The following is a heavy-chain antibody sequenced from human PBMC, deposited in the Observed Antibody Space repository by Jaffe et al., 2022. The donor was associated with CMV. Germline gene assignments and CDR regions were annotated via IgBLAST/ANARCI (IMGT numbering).Heavy chain of an antibody. D-gene: IGHD3-10*01. CDR2: IYYSGST. Sequence: QLQLQESGPGLVKPSETLSLTCTVSGGSISSSSYYWGWIRQPPGKGLEWIGSIYYSGSTYYNPSLKSRVTISVDTSKNQFSLKLSSVTAADTAVYYCARHGSDVDRKVGQAFDYWGQGTLVTVSS. J-gene: IGHJ4*02. CDR3: ARHGSDVDRKVGQAFDY. V-gene: IGHV4-39*01. CDR1: GGSISSSSYY.